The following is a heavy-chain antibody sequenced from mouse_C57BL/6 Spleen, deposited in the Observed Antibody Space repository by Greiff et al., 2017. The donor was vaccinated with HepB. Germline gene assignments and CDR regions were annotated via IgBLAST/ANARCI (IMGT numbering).Heavy chain of an antibody. J-gene: IGHJ3*01. Sequence: QVHVKQPGTELVKPGASVKLSCKASGYTFTSYWMHWVKQRPGQGLEWIGNINPSNGGTNYNEKFKSKATLTVDKSSSTAYMQLSSLTSEDSAVYYCARSDYDRGRPWFAYWGQGTLVTVSA. D-gene: IGHD2-4*01. CDR2: INPSNGGT. CDR1: GYTFTSYW. V-gene: IGHV1-53*01. CDR3: ARSDYDRGRPWFAY.